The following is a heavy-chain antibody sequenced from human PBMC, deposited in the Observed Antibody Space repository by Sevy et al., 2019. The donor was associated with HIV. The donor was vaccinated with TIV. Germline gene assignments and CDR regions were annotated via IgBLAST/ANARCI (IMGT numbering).Heavy chain of an antibody. D-gene: IGHD2-15*01. Sequence: GGSLRLSCADSGLTLSSYAMNWVRQAPGKGLEWVSAISGRGGSTYYADSVEGQFTISRDNSKNTLYLQMNSLRAEDTAVYYCAKAPPGHCSSGSGPRAYYYYGMDVWGQGTTVTVSS. J-gene: IGHJ6*02. V-gene: IGHV3-23*01. CDR3: AKAPPGHCSSGSGPRAYYYYGMDV. CDR2: ISGRGGST. CDR1: GLTLSSYA.